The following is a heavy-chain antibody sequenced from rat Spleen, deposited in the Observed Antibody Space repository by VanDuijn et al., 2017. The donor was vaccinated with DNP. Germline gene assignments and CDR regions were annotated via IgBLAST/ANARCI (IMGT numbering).Heavy chain of an antibody. CDR3: TRDPRLSPPFDY. CDR2: ITNSGDNS. V-gene: IGHV5-20*01. CDR1: EFTFSDYY. Sequence: EVQLVESGGGLVQPGRSLKLSCTALEFTFSDYYMAWVRQAPAKGLEWVASITNSGDNSYYRDSVKDRFTISRDNAENILYLQMNSLRSGDTATYYCTRDPRLSPPFDYWGQGVMVTVSS. D-gene: IGHD3-1*01. J-gene: IGHJ2*01.